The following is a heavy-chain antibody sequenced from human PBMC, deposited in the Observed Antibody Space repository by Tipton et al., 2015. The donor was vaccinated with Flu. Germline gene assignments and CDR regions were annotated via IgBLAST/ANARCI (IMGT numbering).Heavy chain of an antibody. CDR3: ARVTYYYDSSGYYYGMDV. V-gene: IGHV3-53*01. CDR2: IYSGGST. CDR1: GFTVSSNY. J-gene: IGHJ6*02. Sequence: QLVQSGGGLIQPGGSLRLSCAASGFTVSSNYMSWVRQAPGKGLEWVSVIYSGGSTYYEDSVKGRFTISRDNSKNTLYLQINSLRAEDTAVYYCARVTYYYDSSGYYYGMDVWGQGTTVTVSS. D-gene: IGHD3-22*01.